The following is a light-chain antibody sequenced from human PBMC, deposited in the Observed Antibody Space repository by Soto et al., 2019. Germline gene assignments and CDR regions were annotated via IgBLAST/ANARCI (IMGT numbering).Light chain of an antibody. V-gene: IGLV2-11*01. Sequence: QSALTQPRSVSGSPGQSVTISCTGTSSDVGGYNYVSWYQQHPGKAPKLMIYDVSKRPSGVPDRFSGSESGNTASLTISGLQAEDEADYYCCSYAGSYTLVFGGGTKVTVL. J-gene: IGLJ2*01. CDR3: CSYAGSYTLV. CDR2: DVS. CDR1: SSDVGGYNY.